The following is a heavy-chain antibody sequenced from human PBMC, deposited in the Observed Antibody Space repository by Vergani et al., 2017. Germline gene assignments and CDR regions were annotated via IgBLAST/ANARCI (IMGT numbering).Heavy chain of an antibody. V-gene: IGHV1-69*04. CDR2: IIPILGIA. CDR3: ARDGPGYCTNGVCFGPDY. CDR1: GGTFSSYA. J-gene: IGHJ4*02. Sequence: QVQLVQSGAAVKKPGSSVKVSCKASGGTFSSYAISWVRQAPGQGLEWMGRIIPILGIANYAQKFQGRVTITADKSTSTAYMELSSLRSEDTAVYYCARDGPGYCTNGVCFGPDYWGQGTLVTVSS. D-gene: IGHD2-8*01.